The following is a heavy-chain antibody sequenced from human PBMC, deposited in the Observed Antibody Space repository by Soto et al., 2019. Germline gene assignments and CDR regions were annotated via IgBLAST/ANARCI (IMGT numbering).Heavy chain of an antibody. CDR1: GFTFDDYA. CDR3: AKDINYGGNTNAFDI. V-gene: IGHV3-9*01. Sequence: EVQLVESGGGLVQPDRSLRLSCAASGFTFDDYAMHWVRQAPGKGLEWVSGISWNSGSIGYADSVKGRFTISRDNAKNSLYLQMNSLRAEDTALYYCAKDINYGGNTNAFDIWGQGTMVTVSS. CDR2: ISWNSGSI. D-gene: IGHD4-17*01. J-gene: IGHJ3*02.